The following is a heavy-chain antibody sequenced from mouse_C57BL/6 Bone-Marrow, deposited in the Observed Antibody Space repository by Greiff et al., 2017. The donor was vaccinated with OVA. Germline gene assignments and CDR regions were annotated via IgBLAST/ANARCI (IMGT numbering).Heavy chain of an antibody. CDR2: INPSNGGT. J-gene: IGHJ1*03. CDR1: GYTFTSYW. D-gene: IGHD1-1*01. V-gene: IGHV1-53*01. Sequence: QVQLKQPGTELVKPGASVKLSCKASGYTFTSYWMHWVKQRPGQGLEWIGNINPSNGGTNYNEKFKSKATLTVDKSSSTAYMQLSSLTSEDSAVYYCARSGPYYYGSSDWYFDVWGTGTTVTVSS. CDR3: ARSGPYYYGSSDWYFDV.